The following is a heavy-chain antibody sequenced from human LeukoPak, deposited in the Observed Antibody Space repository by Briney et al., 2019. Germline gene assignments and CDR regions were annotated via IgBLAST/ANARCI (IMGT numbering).Heavy chain of an antibody. D-gene: IGHD3-3*01. CDR2: IYYSGST. Sequence: SETLSLTCTVSGGSISSYYWSWIRQPPGKGLEWIGYIYYSGSTNYNPSLKGRVTISVDTSKNQFSLKLSTVTAADTAVYYCARALEGIADYWGQGTLVTVSS. CDR1: GGSISSYY. J-gene: IGHJ4*02. CDR3: ARALEGIADY. V-gene: IGHV4-59*01.